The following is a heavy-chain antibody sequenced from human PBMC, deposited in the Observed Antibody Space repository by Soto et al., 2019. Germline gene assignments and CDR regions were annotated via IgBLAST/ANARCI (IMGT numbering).Heavy chain of an antibody. Sequence: EVQLVESGGGLVKPGGSLRLSCVVSGFTFSNAWMSWVRQAPGKGLEWVGRVRSKTDGETTDYAEPVKGTFTISRDDSKNTLYLQVNSLKTEDTCVYYCLTDKNYYGEYGGHWGQGTLVTVSS. V-gene: IGHV3-15*01. CDR2: VRSKTDGETT. D-gene: IGHD4-17*01. J-gene: IGHJ4*02. CDR1: GFTFSNAW. CDR3: LTDKNYYGEYGGH.